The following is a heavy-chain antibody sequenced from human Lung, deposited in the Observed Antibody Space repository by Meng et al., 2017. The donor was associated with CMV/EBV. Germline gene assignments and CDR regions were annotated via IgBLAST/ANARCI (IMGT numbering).Heavy chain of an antibody. CDR3: VKGAAGLVP. Sequence: GEXXKISCAASGFTFTSYGMSWVRQAPGKGLEWVSLIYNDGSRTYYADSVKGRFTISRDNSKNTVSLQMNNLRVEDSAVYYCVKGAAGLVPWGQGTRVTGYS. V-gene: IGHV3-23*03. CDR1: GFTFTSYG. D-gene: IGHD3/OR15-3a*01. J-gene: IGHJ4*02. CDR2: IYNDGSRT.